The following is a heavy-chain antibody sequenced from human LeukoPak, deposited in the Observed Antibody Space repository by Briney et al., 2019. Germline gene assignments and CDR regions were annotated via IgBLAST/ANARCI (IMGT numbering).Heavy chain of an antibody. CDR2: FKSKGDGETT. CDR3: AIDEPNYAPYDFDY. D-gene: IGHD4/OR15-4a*01. Sequence: PGGSLRLSCAASRFTFTNAWMNWVRQAPGKGLDGFGRFKSKGDGETTDYAAPVKGRFTISRDDSNNMVYLQMNSLKIEDTAVYYCAIDEPNYAPYDFDYWGQGTLVTVSS. J-gene: IGHJ4*02. V-gene: IGHV3-15*01. CDR1: RFTFTNAW.